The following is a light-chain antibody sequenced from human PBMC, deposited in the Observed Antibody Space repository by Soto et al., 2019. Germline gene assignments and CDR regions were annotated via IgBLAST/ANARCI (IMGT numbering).Light chain of an antibody. CDR1: RNLMHSNGYNY. Sequence: DIVMTQSPLSLPVTPGEPASISCRSSRNLMHSNGYNYLDWYLQKPGKSPKLLIYLGSNRASGVPDRLSGSGSGTDFILRIKRVEAEDVGVYYCMQTLQTPTFGQGTKVDIK. V-gene: IGKV2-28*01. CDR3: MQTLQTPT. CDR2: LGS. J-gene: IGKJ1*01.